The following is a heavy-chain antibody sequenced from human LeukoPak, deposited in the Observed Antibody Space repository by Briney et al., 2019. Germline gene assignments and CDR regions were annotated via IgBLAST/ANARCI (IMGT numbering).Heavy chain of an antibody. CDR2: ISYDGSNK. Sequence: GRSLRLSCAASGFTFSSYAMHWVRQAPGKGLEWVAGISYDGSNKYYADSVKGRFTISRDNSKNTLYLQMNSLRAEDTAVYYCARGGDGYNWSSDYWGQGTLVTVSS. CDR3: ARGGDGYNWSSDY. CDR1: GFTFSSYA. J-gene: IGHJ4*02. D-gene: IGHD5-24*01. V-gene: IGHV3-30-3*01.